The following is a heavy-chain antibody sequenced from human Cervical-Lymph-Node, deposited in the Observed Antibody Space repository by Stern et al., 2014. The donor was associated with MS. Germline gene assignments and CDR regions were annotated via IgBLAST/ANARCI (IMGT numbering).Heavy chain of an antibody. V-gene: IGHV2-70*04. CDR3: ARSFYDYESAALGPFDY. Sequence: QVTLRESGPALVKPTQALTLTCTFSGLSLSTSGMRVSWIRQPPGKALEWLAPIVWDDDKFYSTSLKTRLTISKDTSKNQVVFTMTNMDPVDTATYYCARSFYDYESAALGPFDYWGQGTLVTVSS. CDR1: GLSLSTSGMR. J-gene: IGHJ4*02. D-gene: IGHD3-22*01. CDR2: IVWDDDK.